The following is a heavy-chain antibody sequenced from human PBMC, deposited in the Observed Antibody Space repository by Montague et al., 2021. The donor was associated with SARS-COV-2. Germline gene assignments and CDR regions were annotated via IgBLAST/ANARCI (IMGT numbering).Heavy chain of an antibody. CDR3: AHLIRYYDIFTGIPFDY. CDR1: GFSLSTPNVG. V-gene: IGHV2-5*01. D-gene: IGHD3-9*01. J-gene: IGHJ4*02. CDR2: IYSNDEK. Sequence: PALVKPTQTLTLTCTFSGFSLSTPNVGVGWIRQPPGTALEWVAVIYSNDEKRYSPSLRNRLTITKDTAKDQVVLSLTYVDPVDTATYYCAHLIRYYDIFTGIPFDYWGQGSQVTVSS.